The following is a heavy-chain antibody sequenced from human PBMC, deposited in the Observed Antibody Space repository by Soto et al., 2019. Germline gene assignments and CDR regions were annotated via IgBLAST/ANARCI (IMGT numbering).Heavy chain of an antibody. V-gene: IGHV4-30-4*01. D-gene: IGHD2-15*01. CDR1: GGSINSGDYY. CDR3: AKNTDCSGGSCYGSFDY. Sequence: SETLSLTCTVSGGSINSGDYYWSWIRQPPGKGLEWIGYIYYSGSTYYNPSLKSRVTISVDTSKNQFSLKLNSVTAADTAVYYCAKNTDCSGGSCYGSFDYWGQGTMVTVSS. J-gene: IGHJ4*02. CDR2: IYYSGST.